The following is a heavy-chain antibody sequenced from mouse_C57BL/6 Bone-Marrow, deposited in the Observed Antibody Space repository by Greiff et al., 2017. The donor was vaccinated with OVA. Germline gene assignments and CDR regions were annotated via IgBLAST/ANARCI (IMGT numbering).Heavy chain of an antibody. D-gene: IGHD2-1*01. CDR1: GYTFTDYE. CDR3: TTIYYGNYGY. J-gene: IGHJ2*01. Sequence: QVQLQESGAELVRPGASVTLSCKASGYTFTDYEMHWVKQTPVHGLEWIGAIDPETGGTAYNQTFKGKAILTADKSSSTAYMELRSLTSEDSAVYYCTTIYYGNYGYWGQGTTLTVSS. CDR2: IDPETGGT. V-gene: IGHV1-15*01.